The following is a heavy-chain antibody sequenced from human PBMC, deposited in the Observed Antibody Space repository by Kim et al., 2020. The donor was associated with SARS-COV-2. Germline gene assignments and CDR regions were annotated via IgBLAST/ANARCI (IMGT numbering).Heavy chain of an antibody. CDR3: AKDRFSRGRFDY. V-gene: IGHV3-23*01. Sequence: YYADSVKGRFTISRDNSKNTLYLQMNSLRAEDTAVYYCAKDRFSRGRFDYWGQGTLVTVSS. J-gene: IGHJ4*02. D-gene: IGHD3-3*01.